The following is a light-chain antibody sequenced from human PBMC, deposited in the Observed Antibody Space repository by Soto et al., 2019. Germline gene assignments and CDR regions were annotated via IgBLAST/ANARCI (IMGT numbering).Light chain of an antibody. CDR2: SAS. J-gene: IGKJ1*01. Sequence: VSLGEKTTLSCRASQSVSSNVAWYQQKPGQAPRLLIFSASTRATGIPARFSGSGSGTEFTLNISSLQSYVYGDDYCQQYTYWPTPCGQETKVDI. V-gene: IGKV3-15*01. CDR3: QQYTYWPTP. CDR1: QSVSSN.